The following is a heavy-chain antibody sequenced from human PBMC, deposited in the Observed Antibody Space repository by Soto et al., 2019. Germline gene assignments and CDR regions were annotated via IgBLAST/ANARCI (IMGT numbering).Heavy chain of an antibody. Sequence: EVQLLESGGGLVQPGGSLRLSCTASGFTFSNYAMGWDRQAPGKGLEWVSVISGGADDTHYADSVKGRFTISRDNSKNTLYVQMDSLRAEDTAVYYCAKAINDYYAPLDYWGQGMRVTVSS. CDR2: ISGGADDT. CDR3: AKAINDYYAPLDY. V-gene: IGHV3-23*01. J-gene: IGHJ4*02. D-gene: IGHD3-3*01. CDR1: GFTFSNYA.